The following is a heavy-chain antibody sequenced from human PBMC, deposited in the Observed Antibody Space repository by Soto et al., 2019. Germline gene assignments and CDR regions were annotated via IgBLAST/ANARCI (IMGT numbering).Heavy chain of an antibody. Sequence: VQLVESGGGLVQPGGSLRLSCAASGFTFSSYSMNWVRQAPGKGLEWVSSISSSSSYIYYADSVKGRFTISRDNAKNSLYLQMNSLRAEDTAVYYCARDPVMVRGVIISRWFDPWGQGTLVTVSS. J-gene: IGHJ5*02. CDR1: GFTFSSYS. CDR2: ISSSSSYI. CDR3: ARDPVMVRGVIISRWFDP. D-gene: IGHD3-10*01. V-gene: IGHV3-21*01.